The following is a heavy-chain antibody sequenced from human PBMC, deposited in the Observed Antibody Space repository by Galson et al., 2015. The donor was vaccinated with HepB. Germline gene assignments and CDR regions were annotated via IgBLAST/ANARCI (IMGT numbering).Heavy chain of an antibody. J-gene: IGHJ1*01. CDR1: GFTFSSYA. V-gene: IGHV3-23*01. Sequence: SLRLSCAASGFTFSSYAMSWVRQAPGKGLEWVSAISGSGGNTYYADSVKGRFTISRDNSKNTLYLQMNSLRAEDTAVYYCAKDGPYSDFWSGYYVQHWGPGTLVTVSS. CDR3: AKDGPYSDFWSGYYVQH. D-gene: IGHD3-3*01. CDR2: ISGSGGNT.